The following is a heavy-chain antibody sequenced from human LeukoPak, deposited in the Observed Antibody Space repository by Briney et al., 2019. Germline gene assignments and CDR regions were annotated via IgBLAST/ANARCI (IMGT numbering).Heavy chain of an antibody. D-gene: IGHD2-21*01. CDR3: SRDISYCGGECYPTDAFDI. J-gene: IGHJ3*02. CDR1: GYTFTDHY. CDR2: INPHSGGT. V-gene: IGHV1-2*02. Sequence: ASVKVSCKASGYTFTDHYMHWVRQAPGQGFGWMGWINPHSGGTNYAQNFQGRVTMTRDTSISTAYMELSSLRSDDTAVYYCSRDISYCGGECYPTDAFDIWGQGTMVTVSS.